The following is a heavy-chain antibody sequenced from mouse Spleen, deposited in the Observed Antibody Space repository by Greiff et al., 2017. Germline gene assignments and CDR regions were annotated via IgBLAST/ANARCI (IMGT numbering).Heavy chain of an antibody. Sequence: EVKLMESGGGLVQPGGSMKLSCVASGFTFSNYWMNWVRQSPEKGLEWVAQIRLKSDNYATHYAESVKGRFTISRDDSKSSVYLQMNNLRAEDTGIYYCTHWLYAMDYWGQGTSVTVSS. D-gene: IGHD4-1*01. J-gene: IGHJ4*01. V-gene: IGHV6-3*01. CDR1: GFTFSNYW. CDR2: IRLKSDNYAT. CDR3: THWLYAMDY.